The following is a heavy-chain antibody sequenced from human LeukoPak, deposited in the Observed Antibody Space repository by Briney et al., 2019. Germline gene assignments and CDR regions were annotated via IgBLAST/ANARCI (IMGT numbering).Heavy chain of an antibody. D-gene: IGHD3-10*01. CDR1: GGSISSSSYY. CDR3: AGGRIFMVRGVIKNYFDY. V-gene: IGHV4-39*01. Sequence: SETLSLTCSVSGGSISSSSYYWGWIRQPPGKGLGWIGNIYYSGSTYYNPSLKSRITISVDTSKNQFSLKLSSVTAADTAVYYCAGGRIFMVRGVIKNYFDYWGQGTLVTVSS. CDR2: IYYSGST. J-gene: IGHJ4*02.